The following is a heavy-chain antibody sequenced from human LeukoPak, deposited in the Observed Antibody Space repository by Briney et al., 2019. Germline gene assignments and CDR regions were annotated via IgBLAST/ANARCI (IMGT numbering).Heavy chain of an antibody. CDR1: GFTFSGDW. J-gene: IGHJ4*02. CDR3: ATDPASYCTSSTCDFDY. Sequence: PGGSLRLSCAASGFTFSGDWMSWVRQAPGKGLEWVANIKQDGTEKYYVDSVRGRFTISRDNAQNSLYLQMNNLGAEDTAVYYCATDPASYCTSSTCDFDYWGQGTLVTVSS. V-gene: IGHV3-7*01. CDR2: IKQDGTEK. D-gene: IGHD2-8*01.